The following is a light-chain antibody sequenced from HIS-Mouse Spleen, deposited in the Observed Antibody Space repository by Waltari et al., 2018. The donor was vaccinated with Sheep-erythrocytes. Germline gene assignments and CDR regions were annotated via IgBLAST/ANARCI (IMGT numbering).Light chain of an antibody. CDR1: SSNIGNNA. V-gene: IGLV1-36*01. J-gene: IGLJ2*01. CDR2: YDD. CDR3: AAWDDSLNGVV. Sequence: QSVLTQPPSVSEAPRQRVTISCSGSSSNIGNNAVNWYQQLPGKAPKLLIYYDDLLPSGVSDRCSGSQSGTSASLAISGLQSEDEADYYCAAWDDSLNGVVFGGGTKLTVL.